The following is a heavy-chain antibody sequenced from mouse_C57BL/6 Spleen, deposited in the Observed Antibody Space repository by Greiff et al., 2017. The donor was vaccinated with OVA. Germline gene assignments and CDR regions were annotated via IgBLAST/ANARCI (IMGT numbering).Heavy chain of an antibody. J-gene: IGHJ2*01. D-gene: IGHD2-3*01. V-gene: IGHV5-6*02. Sequence: DVKLVESGGDLVKPGGSLKLSCAASGFTFSSYGMSWVRQTPDKRLEWVATISSGGSYTYYPDSVKGRFTISRDNAKNTRYLQMSSLKSEDTAMYYCARPGHDHYFDYWGQGTTLTVSS. CDR1: GFTFSSYG. CDR2: ISSGGSYT. CDR3: ARPGHDHYFDY.